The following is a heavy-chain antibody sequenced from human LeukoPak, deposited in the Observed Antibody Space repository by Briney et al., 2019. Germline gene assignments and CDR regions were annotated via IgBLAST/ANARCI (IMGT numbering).Heavy chain of an antibody. CDR3: TRVSVTSVFDY. CDR1: GFTFGDYA. V-gene: IGHV3-49*04. J-gene: IGHJ4*02. D-gene: IGHD4-17*01. Sequence: GGSLRLSCTASGFTFGDYAMSWVRQAPGQGLEWVGFIRSKAYGGATEYAASVKGRFTISRDDSKSIAYLQMNSLKTADTAVYYRTRVSVTSVFDYWGQGTLVTVSS. CDR2: IRSKAYGGAT.